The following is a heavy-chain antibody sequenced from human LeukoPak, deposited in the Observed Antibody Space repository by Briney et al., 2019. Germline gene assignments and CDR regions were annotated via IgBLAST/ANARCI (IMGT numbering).Heavy chain of an antibody. CDR2: ISWNSGSI. CDR1: AFTFDDYA. D-gene: IGHD3-16*01. CDR3: AKDSSYEWNSNWFDP. J-gene: IGHJ5*02. V-gene: IGHV3-9*01. Sequence: GRSLRLSCPASAFTFDDYAMDSVRHAPGKGLEWVSGISWNSGSIAYADSVKGRFTISRDNAKNSLYLQMNSLRAEDTALYYCAKDSSYEWNSNWFDPWGQGTLVTVSS.